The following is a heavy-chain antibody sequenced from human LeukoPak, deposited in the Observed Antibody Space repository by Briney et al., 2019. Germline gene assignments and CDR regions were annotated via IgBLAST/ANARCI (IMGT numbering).Heavy chain of an antibody. CDR1: GFTFSNAW. D-gene: IGHD6-13*01. CDR3: TTASRGTYSSSWYHY. V-gene: IGHV3-15*01. Sequence: GGSLRLSCAASGFTFSNAWMSWVRQAPGKGLEWVGRIKSKTDGGTTDYAAPVKGRFTISRDGSKNTLFLQMNSLKPEDTAVYYCTTASRGTYSSSWYHYWGQGTLVTVSS. CDR2: IKSKTDGGTT. J-gene: IGHJ4*02.